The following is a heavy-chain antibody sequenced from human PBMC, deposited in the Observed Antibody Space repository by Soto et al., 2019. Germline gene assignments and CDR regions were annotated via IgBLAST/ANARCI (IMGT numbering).Heavy chain of an antibody. Sequence: GGSLRLSCAASGFTFSSYGMHWVRQAPGKGLEWVAVIWYDGSNKYYADSVKGRFTISRDNSKNTLYLQMNSLRAEDTAVYYCARSGASVRGVIGYYYMDVWGKGTTVTVSS. CDR2: IWYDGSNK. J-gene: IGHJ6*03. CDR3: ARSGASVRGVIGYYYMDV. V-gene: IGHV3-33*01. CDR1: GFTFSSYG. D-gene: IGHD3-10*01.